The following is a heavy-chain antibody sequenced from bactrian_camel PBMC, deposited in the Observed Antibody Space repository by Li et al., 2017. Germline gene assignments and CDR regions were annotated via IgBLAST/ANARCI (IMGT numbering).Heavy chain of an antibody. D-gene: IGHD1*01. J-gene: IGHJ4*01. CDR2: ISGDGST. CDR3: AADVAAGPIPCGYLVAYAY. Sequence: VQLVESGGGSVQTGGSLRLSCKPSFFILDDFDMMWYRQAPGNECELVSSISGDGSTYYTDAVKGRFTTSHDNAKNTLYLQMNSLKPEDTAVYYCAADVAAGPIPCGYLVAYAYWGQGTQVTVS. V-gene: IGHV3S66*01. CDR1: FFILDDFD.